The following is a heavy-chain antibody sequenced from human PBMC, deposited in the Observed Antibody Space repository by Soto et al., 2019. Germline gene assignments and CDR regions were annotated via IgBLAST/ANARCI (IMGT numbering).Heavy chain of an antibody. J-gene: IGHJ6*02. CDR1: GFTFSSYG. CDR3: ARPVEPFYYYGMDV. V-gene: IGHV3-30*03. Sequence: PGGSLRLSCAASGFTFSSYGMHWVRQAPGKGLQWVAIISYDGSNKYYADSVMGRFTVSRDKSMNTLYLQMNSLRADDTAVYCCARPVEPFYYYGMDVWGQGTTVTVSS. CDR2: ISYDGSNK.